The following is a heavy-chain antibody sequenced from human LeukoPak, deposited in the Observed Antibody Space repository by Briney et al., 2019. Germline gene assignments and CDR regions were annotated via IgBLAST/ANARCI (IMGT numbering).Heavy chain of an antibody. CDR1: GGSISSYY. D-gene: IGHD1-26*01. Sequence: PSETLSLTCTVSGGSISSYYWSWIRQPPGKGLEWVVYIYYSGSTNYSPSLKVRVTMSVDTSKNQFSLKLSAVTAADTAVYYCARCRLESGSYYYFDYWGQGTLVTVSS. V-gene: IGHV4-59*01. J-gene: IGHJ4*02. CDR3: ARCRLESGSYYYFDY. CDR2: IYYSGST.